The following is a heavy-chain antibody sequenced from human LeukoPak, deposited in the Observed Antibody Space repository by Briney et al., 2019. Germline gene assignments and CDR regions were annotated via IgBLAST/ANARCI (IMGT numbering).Heavy chain of an antibody. CDR1: GGSISSGGYY. D-gene: IGHD2-15*01. V-gene: IGHV4-61*08. CDR2: IYYSGST. J-gene: IGHJ4*02. CDR3: AREKLGYCSGGSCYLFDY. Sequence: SETLSLTCTVSGGSISSGGYYWSWIRQHPGKGLEWIGYIYYSGSTNYNPSLKSRVTISVDTSKNQFSLKLSSVTAADTAVYYCAREKLGYCSGGSCYLFDYWGQGTLVTVSS.